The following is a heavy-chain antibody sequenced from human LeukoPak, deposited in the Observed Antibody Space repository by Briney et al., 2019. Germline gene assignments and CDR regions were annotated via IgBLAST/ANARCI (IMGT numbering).Heavy chain of an antibody. CDR1: GGSISSSSYY. Sequence: PSETLSLTCTVSGGSISSSSYYWGWIRQPPGKGLEWIGSIYYSRSTYYNPSLKSRVTISVDTSKNQFSLKLSSVTAADTAVYYCARLAPTVAATMGDYWGQGTLVTVSS. J-gene: IGHJ4*02. D-gene: IGHD6-19*01. V-gene: IGHV4-39*01. CDR2: IYYSRST. CDR3: ARLAPTVAATMGDY.